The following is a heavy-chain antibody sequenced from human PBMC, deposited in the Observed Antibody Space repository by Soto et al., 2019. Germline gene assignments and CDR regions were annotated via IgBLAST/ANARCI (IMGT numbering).Heavy chain of an antibody. CDR1: GFTFSSYG. J-gene: IGHJ4*02. CDR2: ISYDGSNK. Sequence: PGGSLRLSCAASGFTFSSYGMHWVRQAPGKGLEWVAVISYDGSNKYYADSVKGRFTISRDNSKNTLYLQMNSLRAEDTAVYYCAKDAVPVLLWFGIIDYWGQGTLVTVSS. V-gene: IGHV3-30*18. D-gene: IGHD3-10*01. CDR3: AKDAVPVLLWFGIIDY.